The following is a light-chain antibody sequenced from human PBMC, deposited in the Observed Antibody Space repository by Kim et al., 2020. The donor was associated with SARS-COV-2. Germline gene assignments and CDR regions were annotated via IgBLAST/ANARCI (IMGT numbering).Light chain of an antibody. CDR3: CSYAGNSTLV. V-gene: IGLV2-23*02. CDR1: SSDGGSYNL. CDR2: EVS. Sequence: QSALTQPASVSGSPGQSITISCTGTSSDGGSYNLVSWYHQHPGKAPKLMIYEVSKRPSGVSNRFSGSKSGNTASLTISGLQAEDEADYYCCSYAGNSTLVFGGGTQLTVL. J-gene: IGLJ2*01.